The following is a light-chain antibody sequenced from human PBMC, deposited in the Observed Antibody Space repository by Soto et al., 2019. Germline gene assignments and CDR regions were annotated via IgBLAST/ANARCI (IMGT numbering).Light chain of an antibody. CDR2: DAI. J-gene: IGKJ4*01. CDR1: QDISNY. CDR3: QRYDNVPLT. V-gene: IGKV1-33*01. Sequence: DIQMTQSRSSLSASVGDRVTITCQASQDISNYLNWYQQKPGKATKLLIYDAINLETGVPSRFSGSGSGTDFTVTISSLQPEDIATYYCQRYDNVPLTFGGGTRVEIK.